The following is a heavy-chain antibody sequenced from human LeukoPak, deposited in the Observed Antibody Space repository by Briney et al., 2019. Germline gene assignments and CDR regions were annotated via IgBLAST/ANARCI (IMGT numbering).Heavy chain of an antibody. Sequence: PGGSLRLSCAASGFTFGRYSMNWVRQAPGKGLEWVSSITSSSSYIYYADSVKGRFTISRDNVKNSLYLQMHSLRAEGTAVYYCARAAGELLPFDYFDYWGQGTLVTVSS. CDR3: ARAAGELLPFDYFDY. J-gene: IGHJ4*02. CDR1: GFTFGRYS. V-gene: IGHV3-21*06. CDR2: ITSSSSYI. D-gene: IGHD3-10*01.